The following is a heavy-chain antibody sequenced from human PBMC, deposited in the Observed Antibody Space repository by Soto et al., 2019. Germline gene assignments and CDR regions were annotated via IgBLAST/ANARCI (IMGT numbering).Heavy chain of an antibody. CDR3: ARGISKYSSWYEPHTWFDA. Sequence: SETLSLTWTVAGGSLSRCWYYWTWIRQSPGKGLEWIGYLYFNGGTQYNPSLRTPISMSLDTSKKHFSLKMRSVTGADTAVYYCARGISKYSSWYEPHTWFDAWGQGALVTVSS. J-gene: IGHJ5*02. D-gene: IGHD6-13*01. CDR1: GGSLSRCWYY. CDR2: LYFNGGT. V-gene: IGHV4-30-4*01.